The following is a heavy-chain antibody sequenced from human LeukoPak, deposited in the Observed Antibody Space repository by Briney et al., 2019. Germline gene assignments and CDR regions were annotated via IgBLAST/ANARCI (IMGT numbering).Heavy chain of an antibody. Sequence: SETLSLTCTVSGGSISSSNYYWSWIRQPPGKGLEWIGYIYYSGSTYYNPSLKSRVTISVDTSKNQFSLKLSSVTAADTAVYYCARDGAPRAGMDVWGQGTTVTVSS. CDR3: ARDGAPRAGMDV. J-gene: IGHJ6*02. CDR1: GGSISSSNYY. D-gene: IGHD3-10*01. CDR2: IYYSGST. V-gene: IGHV4-30-4*01.